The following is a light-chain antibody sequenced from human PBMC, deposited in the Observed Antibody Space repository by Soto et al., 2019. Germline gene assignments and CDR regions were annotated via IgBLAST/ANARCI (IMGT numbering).Light chain of an antibody. Sequence: NFMLTQPQSVSESTGKTVTISCTRSSGSIASNYVQWYQQRPCSAPTTVIYEDNQRPSGVPDRFSGSIDSSSNSASLTISGLKTEDEADYYCQSYDSSYVVFGGGTKLTVL. CDR1: SGSIASNY. CDR2: EDN. CDR3: QSYDSSYVV. V-gene: IGLV6-57*03. J-gene: IGLJ2*01.